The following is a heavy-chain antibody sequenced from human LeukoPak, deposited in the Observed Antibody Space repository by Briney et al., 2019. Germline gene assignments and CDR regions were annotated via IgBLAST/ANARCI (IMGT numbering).Heavy chain of an antibody. V-gene: IGHV4-61*08. J-gene: IGHJ6*02. Sequence: SETLSLTCTVSGGSISSGGYYWSWIRQHPGKGLEWIGYIYYSGSTNYNPSLKSRVTISVDTSKNQFSLKLSSVTAADTAVYYCARDLSYYGSGKSSYGMDVWGQGTTVTVSS. D-gene: IGHD3-10*01. CDR1: GGSISSGGYY. CDR2: IYYSGST. CDR3: ARDLSYYGSGKSSYGMDV.